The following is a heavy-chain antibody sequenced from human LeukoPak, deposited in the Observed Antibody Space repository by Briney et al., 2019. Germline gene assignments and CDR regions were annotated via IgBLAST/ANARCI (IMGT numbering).Heavy chain of an antibody. D-gene: IGHD2-15*01. CDR1: GGSFSGYY. J-gene: IGHJ4*02. CDR3: ARVRLLGYCSGGSCYSLSYFDY. CDR2: INHSGST. V-gene: IGHV4-34*01. Sequence: SETLSLTCAVYGGSFSGYYWSWIRQPPGKGLEWIGEINHSGSTNYNPSLKSRVTISVDTSKNLFSLKLSSVTAADTAVYYYARVRLLGYCSGGSCYSLSYFDYWGQGTLVTVSS.